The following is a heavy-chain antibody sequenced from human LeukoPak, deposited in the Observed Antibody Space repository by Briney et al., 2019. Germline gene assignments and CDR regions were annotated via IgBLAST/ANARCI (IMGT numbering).Heavy chain of an antibody. D-gene: IGHD2-2*01. CDR2: ISSSSSYI. Sequence: SGGSLRLSCAASGLPFSSYSMHWLRDAPGKGLEWVSSISSSSSYIYYAYSVKGRFTISRDNAKNSLYLQMNSLRAEDTAVYDCARDSSAYGGGFDPWGQGTLVTVSS. V-gene: IGHV3-21*01. CDR3: ARDSSAYGGGFDP. J-gene: IGHJ5*02. CDR1: GLPFSSYS.